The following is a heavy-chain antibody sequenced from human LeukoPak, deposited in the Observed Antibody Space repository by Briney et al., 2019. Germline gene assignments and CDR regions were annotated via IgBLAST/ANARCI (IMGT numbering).Heavy chain of an antibody. CDR2: INPSGGST. V-gene: IGHV1-46*01. CDR1: GYTFTSYY. Sequence: ASVKVSCKASGYTFTSYYMHWVRQAPGQGLEWMGIINPSGGSTSYAQKFQGRVTMTRDTSISTAYMVLNRLRSDDTAVYYCARGTPMVRGVIYSWGQGTLVTVSS. CDR3: ARGTPMVRGVIYS. D-gene: IGHD3-10*01. J-gene: IGHJ4*02.